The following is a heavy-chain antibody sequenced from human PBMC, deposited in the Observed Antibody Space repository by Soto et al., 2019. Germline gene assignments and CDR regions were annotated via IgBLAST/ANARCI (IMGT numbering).Heavy chain of an antibody. CDR1: GGCISKGGYY. Sequence: TLSLTCTVSGGCISKGGYYWSGIRQQPGKGLEWIGYIYYSGSTYYNPSLKSRVTISVDTSKNQFSLKLSSVTAADTAVYYCARDSAQKDWFDPWGQGTLVTVSS. CDR3: ARDSAQKDWFDP. CDR2: IYYSGST. V-gene: IGHV4-31*03. J-gene: IGHJ5*02.